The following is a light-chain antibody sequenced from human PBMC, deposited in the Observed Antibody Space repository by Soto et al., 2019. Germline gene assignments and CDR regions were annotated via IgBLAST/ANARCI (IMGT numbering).Light chain of an antibody. CDR2: DAS. CDR1: QTLNTY. V-gene: IGKV1-39*01. CDR3: QQSYT. J-gene: IGKJ2*01. Sequence: DFPMTQSPSSLSASVGDRVTITCRASQTLNTYLNWYQHKPGKAPRLRIYDASYLQTGVPSRSSGSGYGTDFTLTIDSLQPEDYATYYCQQSYTVGEGTKLEIK.